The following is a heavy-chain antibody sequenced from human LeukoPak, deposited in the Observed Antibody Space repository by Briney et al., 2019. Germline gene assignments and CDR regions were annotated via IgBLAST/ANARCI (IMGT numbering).Heavy chain of an antibody. CDR1: GGSFSGYY. V-gene: IGHV4-34*01. Sequence: SETLSLTCAVYGGSFSGYYWSWIRQPPGKGLEWIGEINHSGSTNYNPSLKSRVTISVDTSKNQFSLKLSSVTAADTAVYYCARTPLARHRYSGSYYAHWGQGTLVTVSS. J-gene: IGHJ4*02. CDR2: INHSGST. D-gene: IGHD1-26*01. CDR3: ARTPLARHRYSGSYYAH.